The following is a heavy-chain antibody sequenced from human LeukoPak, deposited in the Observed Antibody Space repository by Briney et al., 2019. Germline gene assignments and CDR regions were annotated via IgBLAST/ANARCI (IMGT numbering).Heavy chain of an antibody. V-gene: IGHV3-7*01. CDR3: ARPPGDY. Sequence: PGGSLRLSCAASGFTFSTYGMSWVRQAPGKGLEWVANIKQDGSEKYYVDSVKGRFTISRDNAKNSLFLQMNSLRAEDTAVYYCARPPGDYWGQGTLVTVSS. J-gene: IGHJ4*02. D-gene: IGHD1-26*01. CDR1: GFTFSTYG. CDR2: IKQDGSEK.